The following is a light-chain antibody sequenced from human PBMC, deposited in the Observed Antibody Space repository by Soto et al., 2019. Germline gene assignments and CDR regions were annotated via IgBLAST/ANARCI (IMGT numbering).Light chain of an antibody. CDR2: TAS. Sequence: DIQLSQSPSFLSASVGDRVTITCRASQVISNYLAWYQRKPGKAPKLLISTASILQSGVPSRFSGSGSGTEFTLTISSLQPEDFATYYCQQLTSYPITFGQGTRLEI. V-gene: IGKV1-9*01. CDR1: QVISNY. J-gene: IGKJ5*01. CDR3: QQLTSYPIT.